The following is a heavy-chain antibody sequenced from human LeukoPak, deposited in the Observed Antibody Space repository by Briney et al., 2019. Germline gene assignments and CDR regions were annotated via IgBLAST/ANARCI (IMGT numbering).Heavy chain of an antibody. D-gene: IGHD2/OR15-2a*01. V-gene: IGHV4-38-2*01. CDR2: IYHSGST. CDR3: ARTNSAYYYMDV. J-gene: IGHJ6*03. CDR1: GYPISSGYY. Sequence: SETLSLTCAVSGYPISSGYYWGWIRQPPGKGLEWIGSIYHSGSTYYNPSFKSRVTISVDTSKNQFSLKLSSVTAADTAVYYCARTNSAYYYMDVWGKGTTVTVSS.